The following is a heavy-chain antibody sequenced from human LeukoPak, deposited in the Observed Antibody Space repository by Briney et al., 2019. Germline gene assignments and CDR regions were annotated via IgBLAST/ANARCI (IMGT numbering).Heavy chain of an antibody. CDR2: INQDGGEK. V-gene: IGHV3-7*05. Sequence: GGSLRLSCAASGLTFSSSWMSWVRQAPGKGLEWVANINQDGGEKYYVDSVKGRCTISRDNAKNALYLQTDSLRAEDTAVYYCARDRGCNYWGQGTLVTVSS. CDR1: GLTFSSSW. CDR3: ARDRGCNY. J-gene: IGHJ4*02.